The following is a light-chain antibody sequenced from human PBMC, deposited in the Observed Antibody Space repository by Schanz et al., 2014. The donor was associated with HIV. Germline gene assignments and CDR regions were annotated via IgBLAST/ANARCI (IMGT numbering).Light chain of an antibody. J-gene: IGKJ1*01. Sequence: EIVMTQSPVTLSVSPGERVTLSCRASRSVNSNLAWYQQKPGQAPSLLIYGASTRATNIPARFSGSGSATEFTLTISSLQSEDVAVYYCQQYDNWPRTFGQGTKVEIK. CDR3: QQYDNWPRT. V-gene: IGKV3-15*01. CDR2: GAS. CDR1: RSVNSN.